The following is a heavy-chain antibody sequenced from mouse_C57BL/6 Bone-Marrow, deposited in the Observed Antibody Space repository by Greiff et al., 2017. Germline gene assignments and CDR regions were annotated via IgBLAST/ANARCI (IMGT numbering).Heavy chain of an antibody. D-gene: IGHD2-2*01. CDR3: ARGGYPHYYAMDY. J-gene: IGHJ4*01. Sequence: EVKLMESGGGLVKPGGSLKLSCAASGFTFSDYGMHWVRQAPEKGLEWVAYISSGSSTIYYADTVKGRFTISRDNAKNTLLLQMTSLRSEDTAMYYCARGGYPHYYAMDYWCQGTSVTVSS. CDR2: ISSGSSTI. CDR1: GFTFSDYG. V-gene: IGHV5-17*01.